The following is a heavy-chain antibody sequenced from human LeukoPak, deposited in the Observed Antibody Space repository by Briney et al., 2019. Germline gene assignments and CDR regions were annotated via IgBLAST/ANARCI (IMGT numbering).Heavy chain of an antibody. J-gene: IGHJ6*02. CDR3: ARQSSTDYYYYGLNV. D-gene: IGHD1-1*01. V-gene: IGHV6-1*01. CDR1: GDRVSINSAA. CDR2: TYYRSKWHY. Sequence: SQTLSLTCVISGDRVSINSAAWNWIRQSPSRGLEWLGRTYYRSKWHYDYAESVKRRITVNPDTYKNQFSPQLNSVTPEDTAVYYCARQSSTDYYYYGLNVWGQGTTVAVSS.